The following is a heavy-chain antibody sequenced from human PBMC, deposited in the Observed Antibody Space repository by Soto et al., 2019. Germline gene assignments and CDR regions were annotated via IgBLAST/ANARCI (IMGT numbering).Heavy chain of an antibody. Sequence: RGESLKISCKGSGYNFAGYWIAWVRQMPGKGLELMGIIYPSDSDTRYRPSFQGQVTISADKSISSAYLQWSSLRASDTAMYYCARGGVSTRTFDYWGQGTTVTV. D-gene: IGHD3-3*01. CDR2: IYPSDSDT. CDR1: GYNFAGYW. J-gene: IGHJ4*02. CDR3: ARGGVSTRTFDY. V-gene: IGHV5-51*01.